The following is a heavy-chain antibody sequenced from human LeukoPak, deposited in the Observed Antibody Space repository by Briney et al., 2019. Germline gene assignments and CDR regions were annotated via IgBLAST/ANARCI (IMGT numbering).Heavy chain of an antibody. Sequence: GASVKVSCKASGYTFTGYYMHWVRQAPGQGLEWRGWINPNSGGTNYAQKFQGRVTMTSDTSISTAYMELSRLRSDDTAVYYCARAPGYVSGSYYRGNYWGQGNLVTVSS. J-gene: IGHJ4*02. V-gene: IGHV1-2*02. CDR1: GYTFTGYY. D-gene: IGHD3-10*01. CDR3: ARAPGYVSGSYYRGNY. CDR2: INPNSGGT.